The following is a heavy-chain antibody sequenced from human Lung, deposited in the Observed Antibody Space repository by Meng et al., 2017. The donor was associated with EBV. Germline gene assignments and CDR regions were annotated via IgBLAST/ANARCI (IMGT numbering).Heavy chain of an antibody. J-gene: IGHJ5*02. Sequence: WVPLSLACLVFGCFLHDYFCNWIRARLGKGLVWIASIIPSINTNDNPSLKRPVTITGDTSQNQFSLQLASMTVADTAIYSWARVLVHSDNWYNYFDPWGQGTLVTVSS. CDR2: IIPSINT. CDR1: GCFLHDYF. D-gene: IGHD1-20*01. CDR3: ARVLVHSDNWYNYFDP. V-gene: IGHV4-34*12.